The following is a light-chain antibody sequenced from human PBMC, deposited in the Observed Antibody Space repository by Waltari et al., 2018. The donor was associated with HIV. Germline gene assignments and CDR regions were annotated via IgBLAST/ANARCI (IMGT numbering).Light chain of an antibody. CDR1: SSNIGSNT. J-gene: IGLJ3*02. CDR2: SNN. CDR3: AAWDDSLNGWV. V-gene: IGLV1-44*01. Sequence: QSVLTPPPSASGTPGQRVTVSCSGSSSNIGSNTVTWFQQLPGTAPKLLIYSNNQRPSGVPDRFSGSKSGTSASLAITGLQSEDEAHYYCAAWDDSLNGWVFGGGTKLTVL.